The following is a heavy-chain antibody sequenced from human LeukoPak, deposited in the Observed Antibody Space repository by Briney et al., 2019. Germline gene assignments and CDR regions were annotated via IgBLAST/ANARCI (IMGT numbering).Heavy chain of an antibody. CDR3: ARGSDDSGWYMHAFDI. J-gene: IGHJ3*02. D-gene: IGHD6-19*01. CDR1: GITFSSYA. CDR2: ISGTGGST. Sequence: PGGSLRLSCAASGITFSSYAMSWVRQAPGKGLEWVSAISGTGGSTYYADSVKGRFAISRDNSKSMLFLQLNSLRAEDTALYYCARGSDDSGWYMHAFDIWGQGTMVTVSS. V-gene: IGHV3-23*01.